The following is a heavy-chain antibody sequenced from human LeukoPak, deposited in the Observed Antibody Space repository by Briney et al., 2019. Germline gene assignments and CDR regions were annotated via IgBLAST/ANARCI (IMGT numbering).Heavy chain of an antibody. CDR2: INPNSGGT. Sequence: ASVKVSCKASGYTFTGYYMHWVRQAPGQGLEWMGWINPNSGGTNYAQKFQGRVTMTRDTSISTAYMELSSLGSDDTAVYYCARAAYGDYRFHMDVWGKGTTVTISS. CDR3: ARAAYGDYRFHMDV. J-gene: IGHJ6*03. D-gene: IGHD4-17*01. CDR1: GYTFTGYY. V-gene: IGHV1-2*02.